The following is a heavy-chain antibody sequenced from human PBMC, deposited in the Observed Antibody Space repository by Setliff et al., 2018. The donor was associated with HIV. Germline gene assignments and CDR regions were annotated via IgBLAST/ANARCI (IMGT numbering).Heavy chain of an antibody. CDR2: IHYSGNT. V-gene: IGHV4-31*03. CDR1: GGSISSGGYY. J-gene: IGHJ4*02. CDR3: AGGGLGVVTSFDS. Sequence: SETLSLTCTVSGGSISSGGYYWSWIRQHPGKGLEWIGYIHYSGNTYNNPSLNSRVSISVDMSKNKFSLKLSSLTAADTAVYYCAGGGLGVVTSFDSWGPGTLVTVSS. D-gene: IGHD3-3*01.